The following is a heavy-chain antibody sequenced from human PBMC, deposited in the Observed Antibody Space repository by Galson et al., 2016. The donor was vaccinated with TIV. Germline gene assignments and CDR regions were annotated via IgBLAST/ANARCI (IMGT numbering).Heavy chain of an antibody. CDR2: IYSDGTI. Sequence: SLRLSCAGSGFIVNTNYMGWVRQAPGEGLEWVSVIYSDGTIYYADPLQGRFTVSRDNSKNTLYLQMSSLRPEDTAVYYCAREGGSYFDYWGRGTLVTVSS. CDR1: GFIVNTNY. V-gene: IGHV3-66*02. CDR3: AREGGSYFDY. J-gene: IGHJ4*02. D-gene: IGHD1-26*01.